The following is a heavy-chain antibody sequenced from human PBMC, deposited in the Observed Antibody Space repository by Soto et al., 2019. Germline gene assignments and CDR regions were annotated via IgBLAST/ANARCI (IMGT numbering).Heavy chain of an antibody. CDR1: GGSVSSGSYY. J-gene: IGHJ4*02. CDR3: ARDRVLTGTTYFDY. Sequence: SETLSLTCTVSGGSVSSGSYYWSWIRQPPGKGQEWIGYIYYSGSTYYNPSLKSRVTISVDTSKNQFSLKLSSVTAADTAVYYCARDRVLTGTTYFDYWGQGTLVTVSS. CDR2: IYYSGST. D-gene: IGHD1-20*01. V-gene: IGHV4-61*01.